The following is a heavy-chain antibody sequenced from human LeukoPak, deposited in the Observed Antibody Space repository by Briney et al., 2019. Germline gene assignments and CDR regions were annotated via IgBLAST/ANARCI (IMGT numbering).Heavy chain of an antibody. V-gene: IGHV1-46*01. CDR1: GYTFIDYY. Sequence: GASVKVSCKASGYTFIDYYMHWVRQAPGQGLEWMGVINPSGTGTSYAQKFQGRITMSRDTSTSTVYMELSSLRSEDTAFYYCATDHSMANTAWWFDPWGQGTLVTVSS. CDR3: ATDHSMANTAWWFDP. J-gene: IGHJ5*02. CDR2: INPSGTGT. D-gene: IGHD5-24*01.